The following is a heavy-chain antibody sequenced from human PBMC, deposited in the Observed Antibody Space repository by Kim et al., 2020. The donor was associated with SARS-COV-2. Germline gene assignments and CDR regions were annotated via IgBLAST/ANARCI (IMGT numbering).Heavy chain of an antibody. Sequence: SETLSLTCAVYGGSFSGYYWSWIRQPPGKGLEWIGEINHSGSTNYNPSLKSRVTISVDTSKNQFSLKLSSVTAADTAVYYCARGLSAAGFYYWGQGTLVTVSS. CDR1: GGSFSGYY. CDR2: INHSGST. D-gene: IGHD6-13*01. CDR3: ARGLSAAGFYY. V-gene: IGHV4-34*01. J-gene: IGHJ4*02.